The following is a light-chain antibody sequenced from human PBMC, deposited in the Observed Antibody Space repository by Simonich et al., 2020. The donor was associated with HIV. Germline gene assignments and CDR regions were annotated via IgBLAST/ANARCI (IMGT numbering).Light chain of an antibody. CDR1: SSEVGKYNL. CDR3: CSYAGSSTLVV. CDR2: EGN. V-gene: IGLV2-23*01. J-gene: IGLJ2*01. Sequence: QSALTQPASVSGSPGPSITISCTENSSEVGKYNLVSWYQIHPGKAPNGMLYEGNKRPSGVSNRFSGSSSGNTASLTISGLQAEDEADYYCCSYAGSSTLVVFGGGTKLTVL.